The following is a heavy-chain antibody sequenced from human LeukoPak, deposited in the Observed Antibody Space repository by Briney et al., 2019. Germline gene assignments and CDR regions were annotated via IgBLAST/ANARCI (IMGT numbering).Heavy chain of an antibody. J-gene: IGHJ4*02. Sequence: KPGGSLLLSCAASGFTFSDYYMSWIRQAPGKGLEWVSYISSSSSYTNYADSVKGRFIISRDNAKNSLYLQMNSLRAEDTAVYYCARDRVCSGGSYYSGFDYWGQGTLVTVSS. D-gene: IGHD2-15*01. CDR3: ARDRVCSGGSYYSGFDY. CDR1: GFTFSDYY. V-gene: IGHV3-11*06. CDR2: ISSSSSYT.